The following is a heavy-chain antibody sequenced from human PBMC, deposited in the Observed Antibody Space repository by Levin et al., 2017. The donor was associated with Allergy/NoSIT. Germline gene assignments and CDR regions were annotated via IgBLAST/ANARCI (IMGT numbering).Heavy chain of an antibody. CDR2: IYSGGST. CDR3: ARDSYYYDTSGYYCVDS. D-gene: IGHD3-22*01. J-gene: IGHJ4*02. Sequence: PSETLSLTCTVSGGSISSYYWSWIRQPAGKGLEWIGRIYSGGSTYYSPSLKSRVTMSVDTSKNQFSLKLSSVTAADTAVYYCARDSYYYDTSGYYCVDSWGQGTLVTVSS. V-gene: IGHV4-4*07. CDR1: GGSISSYY.